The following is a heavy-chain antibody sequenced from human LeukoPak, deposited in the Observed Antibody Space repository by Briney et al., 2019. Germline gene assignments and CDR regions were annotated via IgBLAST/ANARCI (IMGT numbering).Heavy chain of an antibody. D-gene: IGHD2-2*01. Sequence: ASVKVSCKASGYTFTSYGISWVRQAPGQPLEWMGWISAYNGNTNYAQKLQGRVTMTTDTSTSTAYMELRSLRSDDTAVYYCARDIVVVPAVRGWFDPWGQGTLVTVS. V-gene: IGHV1-18*01. J-gene: IGHJ5*02. CDR1: GYTFTSYG. CDR2: ISAYNGNT. CDR3: ARDIVVVPAVRGWFDP.